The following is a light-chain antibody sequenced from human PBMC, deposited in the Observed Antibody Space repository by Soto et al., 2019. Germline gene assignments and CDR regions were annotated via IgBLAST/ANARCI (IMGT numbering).Light chain of an antibody. V-gene: IGKV1-12*01. CDR2: AAS. CDR3: LQANRVPLS. J-gene: IGKJ5*01. CDR1: QGISSW. Sequence: DIKMTQSPASVSASVGDRVTITPRASQGISSWLAWYQQKPGKAPKLLIYAASSLQSGVPPRFSGSGSGTDFTLTISSLQPEDFAIYYCLQANRVPLSFGQGTRLEIK.